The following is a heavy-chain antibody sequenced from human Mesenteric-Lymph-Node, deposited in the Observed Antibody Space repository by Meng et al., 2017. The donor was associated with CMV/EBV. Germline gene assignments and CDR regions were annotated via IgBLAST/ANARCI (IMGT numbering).Heavy chain of an antibody. Sequence: GSFSGYYWTWIRQSPGKGLEWIGEINHSGGTNRNPSLRSRVTMLLDTSKNEFSLKLRFVTAADTAVYYCARGDPSNAEAYYYYGMDVWGQGTTVTVSS. J-gene: IGHJ6*02. V-gene: IGHV4-34*01. CDR2: INHSGGT. CDR1: GSFSGYY. CDR3: ARGDPSNAEAYYYYGMDV.